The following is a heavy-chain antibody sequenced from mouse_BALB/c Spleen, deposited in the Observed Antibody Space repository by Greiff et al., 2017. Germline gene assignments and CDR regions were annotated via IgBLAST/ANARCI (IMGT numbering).Heavy chain of an antibody. J-gene: IGHJ4*01. CDR3: ARYGYDGAMDY. Sequence: EVHLVESGGGLVQPGGSRKLSCAASGFTFSSFGMHWVRQAPEKGLEWVAYISSGSSTIYYADTVKGRFTISRDNPKNTLFLQMTSLRSEDTAMYYCARYGYDGAMDYWGQGTSVTVSS. CDR2: ISSGSSTI. CDR1: GFTFSSFG. D-gene: IGHD2-2*01. V-gene: IGHV5-17*02.